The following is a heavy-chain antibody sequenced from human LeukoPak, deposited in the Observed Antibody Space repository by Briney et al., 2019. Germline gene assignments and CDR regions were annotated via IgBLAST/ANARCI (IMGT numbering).Heavy chain of an antibody. CDR2: IIPIFGTA. D-gene: IGHD2-2*01. CDR1: GGTFSSYA. Sequence: ASVKVSCKASGGTFSSYAISWVRQAPGQGLEWMGGIIPIFGTANYAQKFQGRVTITTDESTSTAYMELSSLRSEDTAVYYCARDEGVVPAANGYRFDPWGQGTLVTVSS. CDR3: ARDEGVVPAANGYRFDP. V-gene: IGHV1-69*05. J-gene: IGHJ5*02.